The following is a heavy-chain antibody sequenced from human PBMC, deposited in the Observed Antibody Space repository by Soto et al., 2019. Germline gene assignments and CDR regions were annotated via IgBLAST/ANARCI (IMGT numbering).Heavy chain of an antibody. Sequence: GASVKLSCKASGGTFRSSSSSWVRQANGQGLEWMGIINPSGGSTSYAQKFQGRVTMTRDTSTSTVYMELSSLRSEDTAVYYCARDYPYYYDSSGYWTLDYWGQGTLVTVSS. J-gene: IGHJ4*02. CDR3: ARDYPYYYDSSGYWTLDY. D-gene: IGHD3-22*01. V-gene: IGHV1-46*01. CDR2: INPSGGST. CDR1: GGTFRSSS.